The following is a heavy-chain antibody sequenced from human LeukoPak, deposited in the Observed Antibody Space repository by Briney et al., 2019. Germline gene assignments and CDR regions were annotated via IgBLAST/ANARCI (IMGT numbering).Heavy chain of an antibody. V-gene: IGHV4-34*01. D-gene: IGHD3-16*02. CDR1: GGSFSGYY. CDR3: ARHQMYYDYVWGSYRPLGFDY. CDR2: INHSGST. J-gene: IGHJ4*02. Sequence: SETLSLTCAVYGGSFSGYYWSWIRQPPGKGLEWIGEINHSGSTNYNPSLKSRVTISVDTSKDQFSLKLSSVTAADTAVYYCARHQMYYDYVWGSYRPLGFDYWGQGTLVTVSS.